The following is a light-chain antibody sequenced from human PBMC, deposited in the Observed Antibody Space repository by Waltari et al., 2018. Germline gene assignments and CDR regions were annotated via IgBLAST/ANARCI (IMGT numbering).Light chain of an antibody. CDR2: DVN. CDR1: SSDIGGYNY. Sequence: QSALTQPASVSGSPGQSITISCTGTSSDIGGYNYVSWYQQYPGEAPKVVIYDVNSRPSGVSNRFSGSKSGNTASLTISGLQAEDEADYSCNSHSSSDTPSVFGGGTKLTVL. CDR3: NSHSSSDTPSV. V-gene: IGLV2-14*01. J-gene: IGLJ3*02.